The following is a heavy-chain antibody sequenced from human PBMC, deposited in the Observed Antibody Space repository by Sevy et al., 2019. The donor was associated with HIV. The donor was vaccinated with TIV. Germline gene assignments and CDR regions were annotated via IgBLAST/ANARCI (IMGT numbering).Heavy chain of an antibody. V-gene: IGHV3-23*01. CDR1: GSSFSSYG. J-gene: IGHJ4*02. CDR3: AKGGFTMVRGVFDY. CDR2: ISGSGGST. Sequence: GGSLRLSCAASGSSFSSYGMSWVRQTPGQGLEWVSAISGSGGSTYYTDSVKGRFTISRDNSKNTLYLQVISLRAEDTAVYYCAKGGFTMVRGVFDYWGQGTLVTVSS. D-gene: IGHD3-10*01.